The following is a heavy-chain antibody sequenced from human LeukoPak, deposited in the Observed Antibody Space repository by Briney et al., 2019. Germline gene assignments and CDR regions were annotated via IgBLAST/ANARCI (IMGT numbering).Heavy chain of an antibody. V-gene: IGHV3-23*01. CDR2: IFGSGGSP. CDR1: GFTFGSHA. CDR3: GKTTVGYSSGQKPAWPVDY. D-gene: IGHD5-18*01. J-gene: IGHJ4*02. Sequence: GGSLRLSCEASGFTFGSHAMYWVRQAPGKGLVWVAGIFGSGGSPHYADSVKGRFTISRDNSRNTVYLQINSLRAEDTAVYYCGKTTVGYSSGQKPAWPVDYWGQGTLVTVSS.